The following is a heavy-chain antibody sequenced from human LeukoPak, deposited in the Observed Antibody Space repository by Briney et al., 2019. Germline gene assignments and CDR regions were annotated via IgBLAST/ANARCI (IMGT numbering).Heavy chain of an antibody. V-gene: IGHV3-23*01. J-gene: IGHJ6*03. D-gene: IGHD2-2*01. CDR3: AKGYQPPYYHYMDV. CDR2: ISGSGGST. Sequence: GGTLRLSCAVSGFTFRNYGMTWVRQAPGKGLEWVSGISGSGGSTYYGGSVKGRFTISRDNSKNTLYLQMNSLRVEDTAIYYCAKGYQPPYYHYMDVWGKGTTVTIS. CDR1: GFTFRNYG.